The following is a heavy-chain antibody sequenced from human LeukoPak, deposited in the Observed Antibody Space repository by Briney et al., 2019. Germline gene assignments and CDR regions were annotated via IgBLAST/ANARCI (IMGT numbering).Heavy chain of an antibody. Sequence: ASVKVSCKTSGYTFTGYYMHWVRQAPGQGLEWMGWIDPNSGGTNYAQRFQGRVTMTRDTSISTVYMELSSLRSDDTAVYYCAKDLGSGSYQPSDYWGQGTLVTVSS. V-gene: IGHV1-2*02. CDR2: IDPNSGGT. J-gene: IGHJ4*02. D-gene: IGHD1-26*01. CDR1: GYTFTGYY. CDR3: AKDLGSGSYQPSDY.